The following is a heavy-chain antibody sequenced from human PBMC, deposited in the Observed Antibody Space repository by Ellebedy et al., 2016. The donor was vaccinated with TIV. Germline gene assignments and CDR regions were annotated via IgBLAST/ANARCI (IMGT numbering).Heavy chain of an antibody. CDR1: GFTFIIYS. D-gene: IGHD6-13*01. J-gene: IGHJ3*01. CDR2: ISSSSRTI. CDR3: AAAAGAGDDAFGV. V-gene: IGHV3-48*01. Sequence: GGSLRLSXAASGFTFIIYSLNWVRQAPGKGLEWVSYISSSSRTIYYADSVKGRFTISRDNAKNSLYLQMNSLRAEDTAVYYCAAAAGAGDDAFGVWGQGTMVTVSS.